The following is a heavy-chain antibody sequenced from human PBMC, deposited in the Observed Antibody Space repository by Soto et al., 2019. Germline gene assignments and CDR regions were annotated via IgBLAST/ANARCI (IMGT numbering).Heavy chain of an antibody. V-gene: IGHV4-30-4*01. CDR2: IYYSGST. J-gene: IGHJ4*02. Sequence: PSETLSLTCTVSGGSISSGDYYWSWIRQPPGKGLEWIGYIYYSGSTYYNPSLKSRVTISVDRSKNQFSLKLSSLTAADTAVYYCASTRMILALFDYWGQGTLVTVSS. D-gene: IGHD3-22*01. CDR3: ASTRMILALFDY. CDR1: GGSISSGDYY.